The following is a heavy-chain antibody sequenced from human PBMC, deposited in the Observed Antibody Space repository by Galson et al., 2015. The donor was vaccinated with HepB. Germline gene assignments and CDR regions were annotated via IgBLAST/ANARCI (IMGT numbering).Heavy chain of an antibody. D-gene: IGHD3-16*01. J-gene: IGHJ2*01. V-gene: IGHV1-18*01. Sequence: SVKVSCKASGYTFTSYGISWVRQAPGQGLEWMGWISAHNGDTNYAQKFQGRAIMTTDTSTSTAYMELRSLRSDDTAVYYCARDLGYFDLWGRGTLVTVSS. CDR2: ISAHNGDT. CDR3: ARDLGYFDL. CDR1: GYTFTSYG.